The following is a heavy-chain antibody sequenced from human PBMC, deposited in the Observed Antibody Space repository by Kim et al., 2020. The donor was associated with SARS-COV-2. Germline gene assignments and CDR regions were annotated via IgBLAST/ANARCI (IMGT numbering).Heavy chain of an antibody. CDR2: ISAYNGNT. CDR1: GYTFTSYG. J-gene: IGHJ6*02. D-gene: IGHD2-2*01. CDR3: ATTLVPAATLYYYYGMDV. Sequence: ASVKVSCKASGYTFTSYGISWVRQAPGQGLEWMGWISAYNGNTNYAQKLQGRVTMTTDTSTSTAYMELRSLRSDDTAVYYCATTLVPAATLYYYYGMDVWGQGTTVTVSS. V-gene: IGHV1-18*04.